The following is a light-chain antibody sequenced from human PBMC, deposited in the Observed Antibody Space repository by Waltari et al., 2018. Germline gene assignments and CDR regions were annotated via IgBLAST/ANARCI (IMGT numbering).Light chain of an antibody. Sequence: EILLTQSPVTLSVSPGERATLSCKASQSVRSDLAWYQQQPVQDPRLLIYDASNRASGIPARFSGSGSGTDFTLTISNVEPEDCAVYYCRQSHDWPLNFGGGTKLEIK. CDR3: RQSHDWPLN. CDR1: QSVRSD. V-gene: IGKV3-11*01. CDR2: DAS. J-gene: IGKJ4*01.